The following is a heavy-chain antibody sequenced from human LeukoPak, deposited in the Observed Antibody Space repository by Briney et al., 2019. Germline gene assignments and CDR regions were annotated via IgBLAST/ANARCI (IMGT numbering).Heavy chain of an antibody. CDR3: ARTGQSSWEIYYYGMDV. V-gene: IGHV1-69*05. D-gene: IGHD6-13*01. Sequence: SVKVSCKASGGTFSSYAISWVRQAPGQGLEWMGGIIPIFGTANYAQKLQGRVTMTTDTSTSTAYMELRSLRSDDTAVYYCARTGQSSWEIYYYGMDVWGQGTTVTVSS. CDR1: GGTFSSYA. J-gene: IGHJ6*02. CDR2: IIPIFGTA.